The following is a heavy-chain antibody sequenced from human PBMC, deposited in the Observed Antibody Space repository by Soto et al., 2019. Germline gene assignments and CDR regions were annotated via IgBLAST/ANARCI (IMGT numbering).Heavy chain of an antibody. D-gene: IGHD5-12*01. CDR3: ASVGSGL. J-gene: IGHJ4*02. CDR2: IIVGTGNT. Sequence: QKQLVQSGPEVKKPGTSVKVSCKASGFNFATSAVQWVRQARGQGLEWIGWIIVGTGNTNHAQKFRERFTVTRDVSTRAAYLGVRRLISDDTAVYYCASVGSGLWGQGSLVTVSS. CDR1: GFNFATSA. V-gene: IGHV1-58*01.